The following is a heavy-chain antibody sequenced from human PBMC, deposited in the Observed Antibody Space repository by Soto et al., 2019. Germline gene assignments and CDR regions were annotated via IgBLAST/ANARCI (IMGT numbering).Heavy chain of an antibody. CDR3: ARRARGSSALYYYYYIDV. D-gene: IGHD6-25*01. CDR2: IYYTGSP. Sequence: SETLSLTCTVSGGSISSYFWSWIGQSPGKGLEWIGYIYYTGSPDYNASLKSRVTMSVDTSKNEFSLKLSSVTAADTAVYYCARRARGSSALYYYYYIDVWGKGTKVTVSS. V-gene: IGHV4-59*08. CDR1: GGSISSYF. J-gene: IGHJ6*03.